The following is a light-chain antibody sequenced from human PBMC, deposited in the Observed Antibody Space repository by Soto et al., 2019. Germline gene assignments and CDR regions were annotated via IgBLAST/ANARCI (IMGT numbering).Light chain of an antibody. CDR1: QSVSSY. CDR2: DAS. Sequence: EIVLTQSASTLSWSPGERATLSWGASQSVSSYLAWYQQNPGQAPRLLIYDASNRATGIPARFSGSTYGTDFNLTISSLETEDLAAYYGQQYGSSIWTFGQGTKVDI. CDR3: QQYGSSIWT. J-gene: IGKJ1*01. V-gene: IGKV3-11*01.